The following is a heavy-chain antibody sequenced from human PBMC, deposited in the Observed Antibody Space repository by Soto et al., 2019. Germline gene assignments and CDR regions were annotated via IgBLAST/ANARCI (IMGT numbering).Heavy chain of an antibody. J-gene: IGHJ5*02. CDR2: IIPIFGTA. Sequence: SVKVSCKASGGTFSSYSISWVRQAPGQGLEWMGGIIPIFGTANYAQKFQGRVTITADKSTSTAYMELRSLRSDDTAVYYCARSGWYWFDPWGQGTLVTVSS. CDR1: GGTFSSYS. CDR3: ARSGWYWFDP. V-gene: IGHV1-69*06. D-gene: IGHD6-19*01.